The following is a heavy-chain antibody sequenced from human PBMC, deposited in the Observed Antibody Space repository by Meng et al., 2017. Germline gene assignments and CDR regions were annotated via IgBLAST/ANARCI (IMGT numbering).Heavy chain of an antibody. Sequence: QLQVVQSGAEVKKPGASVKVSCKPSGYSFTAYYIHWLRQAPGQGLEWMGRIDPNSGVTEYAHKFHGRVTVTGDTSISTAYMELRRLTSDDTAVYYCARDEDISAAGKLFGDYWGQGTLVTVSS. CDR3: ARDEDISAAGKLFGDY. V-gene: IGHV1-2*06. CDR2: IDPNSGVT. D-gene: IGHD6-13*01. J-gene: IGHJ4*02. CDR1: GYSFTAYY.